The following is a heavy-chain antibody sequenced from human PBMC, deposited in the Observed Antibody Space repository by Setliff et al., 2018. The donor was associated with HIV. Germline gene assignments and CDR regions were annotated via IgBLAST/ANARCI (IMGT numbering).Heavy chain of an antibody. D-gene: IGHD3-22*01. CDR3: ARGDTNVYYYVYPDF. V-gene: IGHV3-21*06. Sequence: GGSLRLSCAASGFTFTRHTIIWVRQAPGKELDWVSSIDDSSDYIKYADSVKGRFFISRDNDKNLVYLQMNSLRADDTAVYYCARGDTNVYYYVYPDFWGQGTPVTVSS. J-gene: IGHJ4*02. CDR2: IDDSSDYI. CDR1: GFTFTRHT.